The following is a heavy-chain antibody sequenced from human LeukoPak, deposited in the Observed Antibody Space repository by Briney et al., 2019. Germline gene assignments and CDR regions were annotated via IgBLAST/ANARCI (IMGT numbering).Heavy chain of an antibody. V-gene: IGHV3-11*04. D-gene: IGHD2/OR15-2a*01. CDR1: RFTFSDYY. CDR2: ISGSVSTI. Sequence: PGGSLRLSCAASRFTFSDYYMSWIRQAPGKGLEWVSYISGSVSTIYYADSVKGRFTISRDNAKNSLYLQMNSLRAEDTALYYCAREVVKDFDYWGQGTLVTVSS. J-gene: IGHJ4*02. CDR3: AREVVKDFDY.